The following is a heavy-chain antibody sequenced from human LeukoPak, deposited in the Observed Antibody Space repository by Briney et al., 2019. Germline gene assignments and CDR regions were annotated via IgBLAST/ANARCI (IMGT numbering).Heavy chain of an antibody. D-gene: IGHD2-8*01. J-gene: IGHJ4*02. CDR1: GGSFSGYY. CDR3: ARVLPGVFDY. Sequence: PSETLSLTCAVYGGSFSGYYWSWIRQPPGKGLEWIGSIYHSGSTYYNPSLKSRVTISVDTSKNQFSLKMSSVTAADTAVYYCARVLPGVFDYWGQGTLVTVSS. CDR2: IYHSGST. V-gene: IGHV4-34*01.